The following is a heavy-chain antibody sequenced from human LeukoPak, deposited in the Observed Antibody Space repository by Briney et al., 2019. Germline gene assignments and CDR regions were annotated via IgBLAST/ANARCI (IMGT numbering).Heavy chain of an antibody. V-gene: IGHV3-7*03. CDR2: IKQDGSEK. CDR1: GFTFSSYW. Sequence: GGSLRLSCAASGFTFSSYWMSWVRQAPGKGLEWVANIKQDGSEKYYVDSVKGRFTISRDNAKNSLYLQMNSLKASDTAMYFCARQGELRRDFDYWGQGTLVTVSS. CDR3: ARQGELRRDFDY. D-gene: IGHD1-7*01. J-gene: IGHJ4*02.